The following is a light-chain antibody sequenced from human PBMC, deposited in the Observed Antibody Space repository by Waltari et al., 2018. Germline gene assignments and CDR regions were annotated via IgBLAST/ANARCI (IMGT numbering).Light chain of an antibody. V-gene: IGKV1-12*01. J-gene: IGKJ1*01. CDR1: QGISNW. CDR2: GAS. Sequence: DIQMTQFPSAVSASVGDRVTMTCRASQGISNWLAWYQQKPGNAPKHLIYGASILQTGVPSRFSAGGSGTDFTLTISNLQPDDFATYFCQQGNSFPPTFGQGTKVEVK. CDR3: QQGNSFPPT.